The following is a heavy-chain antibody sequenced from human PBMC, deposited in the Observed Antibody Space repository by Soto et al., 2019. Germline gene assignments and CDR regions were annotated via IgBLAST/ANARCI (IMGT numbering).Heavy chain of an antibody. CDR2: INAGNGNT. CDR1: GYTFTSYA. CDR3: ARNIIKTNWFDP. Sequence: ASVKVSCKASGYTFTSYAMRWVRQAPGQRLEWMGWINAGNGNTKYSQKFQGRVTITRDTSASTAYMELSGLRSEDTAVYYCARNIIKTNWFDPWGQGTLVTVSS. V-gene: IGHV1-3*01. J-gene: IGHJ5*02.